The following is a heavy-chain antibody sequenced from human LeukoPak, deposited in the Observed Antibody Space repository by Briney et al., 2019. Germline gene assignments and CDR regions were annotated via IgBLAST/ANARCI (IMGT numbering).Heavy chain of an antibody. V-gene: IGHV6-1*01. CDR2: TYYRTRLYF. Sequence: SQTLSLTCAISGDCVSNNGAAWNWIRQSPSRGLEWLGRTYYRTRLYFDYAVSVRSRATINPDTSNIQFPLQLDSVTPEDSAVYYRARGRAGCYVSVFDPWGQGTLVTISS. CDR3: ARGRAGCYVSVFDP. D-gene: IGHD2-2*01. J-gene: IGHJ5*02. CDR1: GDCVSNNGAA.